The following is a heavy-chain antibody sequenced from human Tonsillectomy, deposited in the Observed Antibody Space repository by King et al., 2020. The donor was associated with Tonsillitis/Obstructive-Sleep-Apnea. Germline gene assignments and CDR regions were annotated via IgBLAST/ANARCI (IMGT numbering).Heavy chain of an antibody. D-gene: IGHD2-15*01. J-gene: IGHJ4*02. CDR1: GGTFSSYA. Sequence: QVQLVQSGAEAKKPGSSVKVSCKAAGGTFSSYAINWVRQAPGQGPEWMGAIIPIFGTTHYAQKFQGRVTLTADESTKTAYMDLRSLRSEDTAVYYCAREGEGLGYYSGGRCLYYFDYWGQGTLVTVSS. V-gene: IGHV1-69*01. CDR3: AREGEGLGYYSGGRCLYYFDY. CDR2: IIPIFGTT.